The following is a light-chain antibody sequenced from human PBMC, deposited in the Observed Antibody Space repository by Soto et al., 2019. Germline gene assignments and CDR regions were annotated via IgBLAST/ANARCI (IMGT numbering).Light chain of an antibody. CDR2: SNN. Sequence: QSVLTQSPSASGTPGQRVTISCSGSSSNIGSNTVNWYQQLPGTAPKLLIYSNNHRPSGVPDRFSGSKSGTSASLAISGLQSEDEADYYCAAWDDSLNGPGYVFGTGTKLTVL. V-gene: IGLV1-44*01. CDR1: SSNIGSNT. J-gene: IGLJ1*01. CDR3: AAWDDSLNGPGYV.